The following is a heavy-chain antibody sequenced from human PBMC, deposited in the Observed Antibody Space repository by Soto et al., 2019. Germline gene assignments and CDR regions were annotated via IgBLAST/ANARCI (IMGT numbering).Heavy chain of an antibody. J-gene: IGHJ6*02. CDR2: IGTAGDT. CDR3: ERGHSGWYEKAIRYYYYGMDV. Sequence: PGGSLRLSCAASGFTFSSYGMHWVRQATGKGLEWVSAIGTAGDTYYPGSVKGRFTISRENAKNSLYLQMNSLRAGDTAVYYCERGHSGWYEKAIRYYYYGMDVWGQGTTVTVSS. CDR1: GFTFSSYG. D-gene: IGHD6-19*01. V-gene: IGHV3-13*01.